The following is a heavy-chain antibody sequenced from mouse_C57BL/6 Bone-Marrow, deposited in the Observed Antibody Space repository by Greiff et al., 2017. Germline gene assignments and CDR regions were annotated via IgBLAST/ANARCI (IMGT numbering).Heavy chain of an antibody. V-gene: IGHV5-6*01. Sequence: EVKLQESGGDLVKPGGSLKLSCAASGFTFSSYGMSWVRQTPDKRLEWVATISSGGSYTYYPDSVKGRFTISRDNATNTLYLQMSSLKSEDTAMYYCARQRLRAWFAYWGQGTLVTVSA. CDR1: GFTFSSYG. CDR3: ARQRLRAWFAY. J-gene: IGHJ3*01. CDR2: ISSGGSYT. D-gene: IGHD1-1*01.